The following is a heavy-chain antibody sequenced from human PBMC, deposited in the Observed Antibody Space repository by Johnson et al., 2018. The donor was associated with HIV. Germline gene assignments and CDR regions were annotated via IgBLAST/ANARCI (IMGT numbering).Heavy chain of an antibody. CDR2: IKSDGSST. Sequence: VQLVESGGGLVQPGGSLRLSCAASGFTFDDYGMSWVRQAPGKGLEWVSRIKSDGSSTAYADSVKDRFTISRDNAKNTLYLQMNSLRGEDTAVYFCTRDAKVDYGDAFDSWGQGTMVTVSS. J-gene: IGHJ3*02. CDR3: TRDAKVDYGDAFDS. V-gene: IGHV3-74*01. CDR1: GFTFDDYG. D-gene: IGHD4-17*01.